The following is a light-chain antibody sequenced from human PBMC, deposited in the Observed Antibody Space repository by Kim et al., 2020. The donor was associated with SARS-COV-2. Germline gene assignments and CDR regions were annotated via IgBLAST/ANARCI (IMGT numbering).Light chain of an antibody. CDR1: QTYSTQ. CDR3: QQYNNRPRT. J-gene: IGKJ1*01. CDR2: DAS. V-gene: IGKV3-15*01. Sequence: GSAGEVAPPACTASQTYSTQLAWYQQKPGHAPRLLIYDASTRATGIPARFSGSGSGTDFTLTISSLQSEDFAVYYCQQYNNRPRTFGQGTKVDIK.